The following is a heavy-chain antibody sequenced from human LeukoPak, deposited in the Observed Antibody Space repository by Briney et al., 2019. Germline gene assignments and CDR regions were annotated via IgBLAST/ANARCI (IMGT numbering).Heavy chain of an antibody. J-gene: IGHJ4*02. CDR2: LTGGGGSA. D-gene: IGHD6-13*01. CDR1: GFTFSNYA. CDR3: ATPPRDTMTAAEN. V-gene: IGHV3-23*01. Sequence: PGGSLRLSCAASGFTFSNYAISWVRQAPGKGLEWVSGLTGGGGSAKYADSVKGRFTISRDNSKNTFYLQMDGLRAEDTAVYYCATPPRDTMTAAENWGQGALVTVSS.